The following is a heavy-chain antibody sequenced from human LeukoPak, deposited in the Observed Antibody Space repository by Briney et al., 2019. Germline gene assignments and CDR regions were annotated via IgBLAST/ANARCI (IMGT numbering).Heavy chain of an antibody. CDR2: ISGSGGST. Sequence: GRSLRLSCAASGFTFSSYAMSWVSQAQGKGLEWVSAISGSGGSTYYADSVKGRFTISRDNSKNTLYLQMNSLRAEDTAVYYCAKGAELRFLEWLSNPKYYFDYWGQGTLVTVSS. CDR1: GFTFSSYA. CDR3: AKGAELRFLEWLSNPKYYFDY. D-gene: IGHD3-3*01. V-gene: IGHV3-23*01. J-gene: IGHJ4*02.